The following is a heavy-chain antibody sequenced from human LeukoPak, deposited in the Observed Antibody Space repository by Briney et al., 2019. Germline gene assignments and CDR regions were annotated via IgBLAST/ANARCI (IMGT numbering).Heavy chain of an antibody. Sequence: GGSLRLSCAASGFTFSDYAMTWVRQAPGKGLEWVSAISGGGAGTYYADSVKGRFTISRDNSKNTLYLQMNSLRAEDTAVYYCAKRPDILTGYFDCWGQGTLVTVSS. CDR1: GFTFSDYA. J-gene: IGHJ4*02. CDR2: ISGGGAGT. D-gene: IGHD3-9*01. CDR3: AKRPDILTGYFDC. V-gene: IGHV3-23*01.